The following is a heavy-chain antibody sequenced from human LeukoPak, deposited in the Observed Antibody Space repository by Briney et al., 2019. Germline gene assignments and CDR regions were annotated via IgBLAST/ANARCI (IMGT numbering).Heavy chain of an antibody. CDR1: GYTFTSYG. Sequence: DSMKVSCKASGYTFTSYGISWVRQAPGQGLEWMGWIGTYNGNTNQAQILQGRVTMTTDTSTTTAYMELRSLRSDDTAVYYCARGEWDLLFDYWGQGTLVTVSS. D-gene: IGHD1-26*01. V-gene: IGHV1-18*01. CDR2: IGTYNGNT. CDR3: ARGEWDLLFDY. J-gene: IGHJ4*02.